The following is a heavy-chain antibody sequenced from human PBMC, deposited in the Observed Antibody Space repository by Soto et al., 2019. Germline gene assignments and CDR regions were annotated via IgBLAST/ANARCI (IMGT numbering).Heavy chain of an antibody. CDR2: ISSSSYI. V-gene: IGHV3-21*01. D-gene: IGHD6-13*01. J-gene: IGHJ4*02. CDR1: GFTFSSYS. CDR3: ARDLGPYSSSCRFDY. Sequence: GGSLRLSCAASGFTFSSYSMNWVRQAPGKGLEWVSSISSSSYIYYADSVKGRFTISRDNAKNSLDLQMNSLRAEDTAVYYCARDLGPYSSSCRFDYWGQGTLVTVSS.